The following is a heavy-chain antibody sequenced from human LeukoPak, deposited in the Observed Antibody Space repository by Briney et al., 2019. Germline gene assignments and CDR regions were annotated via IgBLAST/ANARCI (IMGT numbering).Heavy chain of an antibody. J-gene: IGHJ4*02. CDR3: AKDRRGCSSTSCSVFDY. Sequence: GGSLRLSCAASGFTFSSYSMNWVRQAPGKGLEWVSYISSSSSTIYYADSVKGRFTISRDNAKNSLYLQMNSLRAEDTAVYYCAKDRRGCSSTSCSVFDYWGQGTLVTVSS. V-gene: IGHV3-48*04. CDR1: GFTFSSYS. CDR2: ISSSSSTI. D-gene: IGHD2-2*01.